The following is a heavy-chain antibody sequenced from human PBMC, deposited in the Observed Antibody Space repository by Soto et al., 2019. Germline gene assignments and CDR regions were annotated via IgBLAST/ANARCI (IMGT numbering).Heavy chain of an antibody. CDR1: GGSISSSSYY. J-gene: IGHJ6*03. Sequence: SETLSLTCTVSGGSISSSSYYWGWIRQPPGKGLEWIGSIYYSGSTYYNPSLKSRVTISVDTSKNQFSLKLSSVTAADTAVYYCAREFYDFWSGYQISDVYYMDVWGKGTTVTVSS. CDR3: AREFYDFWSGYQISDVYYMDV. V-gene: IGHV4-39*02. D-gene: IGHD3-3*01. CDR2: IYYSGST.